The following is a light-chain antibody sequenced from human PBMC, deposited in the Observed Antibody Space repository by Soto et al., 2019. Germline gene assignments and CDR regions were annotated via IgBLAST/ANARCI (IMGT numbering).Light chain of an antibody. CDR3: QQRSNWPST. Sequence: EIVLTQSPATLSLSPGNRATLSCRASESVSRYLAWYQQKPGQAPMLLIYDSSNRATGIPARFSGSGSGTDFTLSITIREPEDFAVYYCQQRSNWPSTFGGGTKVEIK. CDR1: ESVSRY. V-gene: IGKV3-11*01. J-gene: IGKJ4*01. CDR2: DSS.